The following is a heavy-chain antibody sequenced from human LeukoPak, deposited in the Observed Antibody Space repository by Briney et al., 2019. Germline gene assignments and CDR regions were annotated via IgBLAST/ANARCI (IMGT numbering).Heavy chain of an antibody. D-gene: IGHD3-9*01. J-gene: IGHJ4*02. CDR3: ARVGEVLRYFDWLLPDHYYFDY. Sequence: ASVKVSCKASGYTFTSYGINWVRQAPGQGLEWMGWISAYNGNTNYAQKLQGRVTMTTDTSTSTAYMELRSLRSDDTAVYYCARVGEVLRYFDWLLPDHYYFDYWGQGTLVTVSS. CDR1: GYTFTSYG. CDR2: ISAYNGNT. V-gene: IGHV1-18*01.